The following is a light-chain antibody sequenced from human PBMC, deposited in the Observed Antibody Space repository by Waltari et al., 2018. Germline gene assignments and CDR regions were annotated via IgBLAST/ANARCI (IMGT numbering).Light chain of an antibody. J-gene: IGLJ3*02. CDR2: GNN. CDR3: QSFDSNVRGGVV. V-gene: IGLV1-40*01. CDR1: SSNIGAGHD. Sequence: QSILTQPTSVSGAPGQRVTLSCTGSSSNIGAGHDVHWYQEFPGTAPKLLIYGNNNRPSGVPDRFSGSKSGSSASLAINGLQAEDEADYYCQSFDSNVRGGVVFGGGTKVTVL.